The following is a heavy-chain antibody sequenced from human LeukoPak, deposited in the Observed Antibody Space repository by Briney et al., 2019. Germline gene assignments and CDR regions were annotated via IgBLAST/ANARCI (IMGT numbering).Heavy chain of an antibody. CDR2: INTNTGNP. D-gene: IGHD1-7*01. J-gene: IGHJ1*01. Sequence: ASVKVSCKASGYIFSIYAMSWVRQAPGQGLELMGWINTNTGNPTYAQGFTGRFVFSLDTSVSTAYLQISRLKAEDTAVYYCARHYTVALGTPTHFQHWGQGTLVTVSS. CDR3: ARHYTVALGTPTHFQH. CDR1: GYIFSIYA. V-gene: IGHV7-4-1*02.